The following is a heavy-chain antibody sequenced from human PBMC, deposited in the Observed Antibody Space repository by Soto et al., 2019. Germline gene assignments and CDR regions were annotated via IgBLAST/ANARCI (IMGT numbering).Heavy chain of an antibody. J-gene: IGHJ4*02. CDR3: AHKMGSSSWYLWGYFDY. D-gene: IGHD6-13*01. CDR2: IYWNDDK. V-gene: IGHV2-5*01. Sequence: QITLKESGPTLVTPTQTLTLTCTFSGFSLSTSGVGVGWIRQPPGKALEWLALIYWNDDKRYSPSLKSRLTITKDTSKNQVVLTMNNMDPVDTATYYCAHKMGSSSWYLWGYFDYWGQGTLVTVSS. CDR1: GFSLSTSGVG.